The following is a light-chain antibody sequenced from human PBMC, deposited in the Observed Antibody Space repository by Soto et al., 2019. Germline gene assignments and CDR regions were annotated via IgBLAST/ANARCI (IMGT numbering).Light chain of an antibody. CDR2: DGS. CDR3: QQSYGPPPT. V-gene: IGKV1-39*01. Sequence: DIQMTQSPPSLSASVGDRITINCRASQQFTSYVNWYQQKDGKAPKLLIFDGSTLQTGVPARFSGTGSGTDFTLTVNCLQPEDFATYYCQQSYGPPPTFGQGTTVEVK. CDR1: QQFTSY. J-gene: IGKJ1*01.